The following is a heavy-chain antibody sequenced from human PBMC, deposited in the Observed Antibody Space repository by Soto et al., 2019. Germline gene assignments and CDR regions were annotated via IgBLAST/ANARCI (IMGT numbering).Heavy chain of an antibody. D-gene: IGHD1-26*01. CDR2: IIPLFGTA. CDR3: ARGTCRNYSPDY. J-gene: IGHJ4*02. Sequence: QVQLVQSGAEVKKPASSVKVFCKASGGTFSSYAISWVRQAPGQGLEWMGGIIPLFGTANYAQKCQLRVTITADESTRTAYMKLSSLRSKDSSVYSLARGTCRNYSPDYWGQGTLVTVSS. CDR1: GGTFSSYA. V-gene: IGHV1-69*01.